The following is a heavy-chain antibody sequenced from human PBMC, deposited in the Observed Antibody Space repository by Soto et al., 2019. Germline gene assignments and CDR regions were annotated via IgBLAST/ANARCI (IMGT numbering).Heavy chain of an antibody. D-gene: IGHD2-15*01. V-gene: IGHV3-30*18. Sequence: QVQLVESGGGVVQPGRSLRLSCAASGFTFSSYGMHWVRQAPGKGLEWVAVISYDGSNKYYADSVKGRFTISRDNSKNTLYLQMNSLRAEDTAVYYCAKIGGYCSGGSCSHYWYFDLWGRGTLVTVSS. J-gene: IGHJ2*01. CDR2: ISYDGSNK. CDR3: AKIGGYCSGGSCSHYWYFDL. CDR1: GFTFSSYG.